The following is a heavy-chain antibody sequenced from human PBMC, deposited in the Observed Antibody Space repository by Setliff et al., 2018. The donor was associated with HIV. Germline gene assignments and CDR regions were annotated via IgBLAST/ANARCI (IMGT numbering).Heavy chain of an antibody. CDR2: IYHSGST. CDR3: ARIGFDAIDI. J-gene: IGHJ3*02. Sequence: SETLSLTCAVSGGSISSGGYSWSWIRQPPGKGLEWIGYIYHSGSTYYNPSLKSRVTISVDRSKNQFSLKLSSVTAADTAVYYCARIGFDAIDIWGQGTMVTVSS. CDR1: GGSISSGGYS. D-gene: IGHD2-21*01. V-gene: IGHV4-30-2*01.